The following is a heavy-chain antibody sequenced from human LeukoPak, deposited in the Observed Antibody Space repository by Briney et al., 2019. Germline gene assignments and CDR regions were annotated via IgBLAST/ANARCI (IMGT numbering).Heavy chain of an antibody. CDR2: IKSKTDGGTT. J-gene: IGHJ5*02. V-gene: IGHV3-15*01. CDR1: GFTFSNAW. CDR3: TTDGDSSGWYGPYNWFDP. D-gene: IGHD6-19*01. Sequence: GGSLRLSCAASGFTFSNAWMSWDRQAPGKGLEWVGRIKSKTDGGTTDYAAPVKGRFTISRDDSKNTLYLQMNSLKTEDTAVYYCTTDGDSSGWYGPYNWFDPWGQGTLVTVSS.